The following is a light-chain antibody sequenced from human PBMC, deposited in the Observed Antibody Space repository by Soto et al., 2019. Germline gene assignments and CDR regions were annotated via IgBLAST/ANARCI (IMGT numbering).Light chain of an antibody. J-gene: IGKJ4*02. Sequence: DIQMAQSPSSLSASVGDTVTLTCRASQDIGNSLAWLQQKPGRAPKSLISRVSSLQSGVPSRFSGSRYGADFTLTISNLQPEDFATYYCQQYKTYPLTFGGGTKVEIK. CDR3: QQYKTYPLT. CDR1: QDIGNS. CDR2: RVS. V-gene: IGKV1-16*01.